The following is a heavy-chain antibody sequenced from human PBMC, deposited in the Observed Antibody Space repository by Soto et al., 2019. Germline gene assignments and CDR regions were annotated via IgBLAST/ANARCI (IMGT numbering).Heavy chain of an antibody. V-gene: IGHV3-30-3*01. Sequence: GSLRLSCAASGFTFSSYAMHWVRQAPGKGLEWVAVISYDGSNKYYADSVKGRLTISRDNSKNTLYLQMNSLRAEDTAVYYCARDLTEQWLVQLYYYYGMDVWGQGTTVTVSS. CDR1: GFTFSSYA. D-gene: IGHD6-19*01. J-gene: IGHJ6*02. CDR2: ISYDGSNK. CDR3: ARDLTEQWLVQLYYYYGMDV.